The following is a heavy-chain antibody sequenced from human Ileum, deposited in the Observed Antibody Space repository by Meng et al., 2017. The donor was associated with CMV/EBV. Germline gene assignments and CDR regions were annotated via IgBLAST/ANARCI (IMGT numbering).Heavy chain of an antibody. J-gene: IGHJ4*02. D-gene: IGHD3-22*01. CDR1: GFSFSSNA. CDR3: AKVRTDSSGYYPLDY. V-gene: IGHV3-23*01. CDR2: ISSSGGNT. Sequence: SGFSFSSNAMTWARQAPGKGLEWVSTISSSGGNTYYADSVKGRFTISRDNSKNTVHLHMNSLRAEDTAMYYCAKVRTDSSGYYPLDYWGQGTLVTVSS.